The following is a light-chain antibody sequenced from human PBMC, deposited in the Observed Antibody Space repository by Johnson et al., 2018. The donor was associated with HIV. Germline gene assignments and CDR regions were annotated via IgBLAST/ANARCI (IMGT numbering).Light chain of an antibody. J-gene: IGLJ1*01. CDR2: DNS. Sequence: QSVLTQPPSVSAAPGQKVTISCSGSSSNIGNNYVSWYQQLPGTAPKLLIYDNSKRPSGIPDRFSGSPSGTSATLVITGLHTGDEADYHCATWDSSLSVYVFGTGTKVTVL. CDR3: ATWDSSLSVYV. V-gene: IGLV1-51*01. CDR1: SSNIGNNY.